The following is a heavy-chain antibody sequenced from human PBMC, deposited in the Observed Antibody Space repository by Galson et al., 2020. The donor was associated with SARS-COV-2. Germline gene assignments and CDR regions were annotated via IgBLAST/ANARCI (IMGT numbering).Heavy chain of an antibody. J-gene: IGHJ3*02. CDR3: ARAATRGYSSGWYLPDAFDI. D-gene: IGHD6-19*01. V-gene: IGHV4-59*11. Sequence: SETLSLTCTVSGGSISSHYWSWIRQPPGKGLEWIGYIYYSGSTNYNPSLKSRVTISVDTSKNQFSLKLSSVTAADTAVYYCARAATRGYSSGWYLPDAFDIWGQGTMVTVSS. CDR1: GGSISSHY. CDR2: IYYSGST.